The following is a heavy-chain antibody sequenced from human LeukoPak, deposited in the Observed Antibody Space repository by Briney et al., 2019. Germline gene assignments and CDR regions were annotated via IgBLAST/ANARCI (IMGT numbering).Heavy chain of an antibody. J-gene: IGHJ5*02. CDR2: ISAYNGNT. CDR1: GYTFTSYG. D-gene: IGHD3-16*01. CDR3: ARAFVGRFTFGGVTPSWFDP. Sequence: ASVKVSCKASGYTFTSYGISWVRQAPGQGLEWMGWISAYNGNTNYAQKLQGRVTMTTDTSTSTAYMELRSLRSDDTAVYYCARAFVGRFTFGGVTPSWFDPWGQGTLVTVSS. V-gene: IGHV1-18*01.